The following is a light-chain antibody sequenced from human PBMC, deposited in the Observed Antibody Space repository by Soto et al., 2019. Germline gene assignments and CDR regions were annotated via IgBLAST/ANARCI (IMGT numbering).Light chain of an antibody. CDR3: QQYNNYPLT. CDR1: QSISSW. V-gene: IGKV1-5*03. CDR2: KAS. Sequence: DIQMTQSPSTLSASVGDRVTITCRASQSISSWLAWYQQKPGKAPKLLIYKASSLESGVPSRFSGSGSGTECTLSISSLQPDDFATYYGQQYNNYPLTFGGGTKVEIK. J-gene: IGKJ4*01.